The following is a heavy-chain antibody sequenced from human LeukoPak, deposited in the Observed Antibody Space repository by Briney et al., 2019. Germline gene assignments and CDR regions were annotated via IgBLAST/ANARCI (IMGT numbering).Heavy chain of an antibody. J-gene: IGHJ4*02. CDR1: GGSISSSNW. Sequence: SETLSLTCAVSGGSISSSNWWSWVRQPPGKGLEWIGYIYYSGSTIYNPSLKSRVTISVDTSKNQFSLKLSSVTAADTAVYYCTRGAGNFDYWGQGTLVTVSS. CDR3: TRGAGNFDY. CDR2: IYYSGST. V-gene: IGHV4-4*02.